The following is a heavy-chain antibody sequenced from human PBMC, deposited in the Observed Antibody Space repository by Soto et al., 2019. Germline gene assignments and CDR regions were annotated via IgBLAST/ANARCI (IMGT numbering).Heavy chain of an antibody. Sequence: QVQLVQSGAEVKKPGASVKVSCKASGYTFTSYDINWVRQATGQGLEWMGWMNPNSGNTGYAQKFQGRVTMTRNTSISTAYMALSSLTSEDTAVYYCARGTVPTFGYSYFNGLDVWGHGTTVTVSS. CDR2: MNPNSGNT. V-gene: IGHV1-8*01. CDR1: GYTFTSYD. CDR3: ARGTVPTFGYSYFNGLDV. J-gene: IGHJ6*02. D-gene: IGHD4-4*01.